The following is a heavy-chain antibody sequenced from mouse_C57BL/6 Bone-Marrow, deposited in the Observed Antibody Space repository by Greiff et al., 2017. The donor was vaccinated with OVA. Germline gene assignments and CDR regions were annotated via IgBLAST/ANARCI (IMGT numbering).Heavy chain of an antibody. V-gene: IGHV1-82*01. D-gene: IGHD3-2*02. Sequence: QVQLQQSGPELVKPGASVKISCKASGYAFSSSWMNWVKQRPGQGLEWIGRIYPGDGDTNYNGKFKGKATLTADKSSSTAYMQLSSLTSEDSAVYFCASSAQAFAYWGQGTLVTVSA. CDR1: GYAFSSSW. CDR2: IYPGDGDT. CDR3: ASSAQAFAY. J-gene: IGHJ3*01.